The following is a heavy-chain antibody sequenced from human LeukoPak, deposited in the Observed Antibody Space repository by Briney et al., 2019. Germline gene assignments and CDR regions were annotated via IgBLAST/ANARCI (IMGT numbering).Heavy chain of an antibody. J-gene: IGHJ4*02. V-gene: IGHV4-59*01. CDR3: ATYSGYDFDY. CDR1: GGSISNDY. Sequence: SETLSLTCTVSGGSISNDYWSWIRQPPGKGLEWIGYIYYSGSTNYNPSLKSRVTISVDTSKNQFSLKLNSVTAADTAVYYCATYSGYDFDYWGQGTLVTVSS. D-gene: IGHD5-12*01. CDR2: IYYSGST.